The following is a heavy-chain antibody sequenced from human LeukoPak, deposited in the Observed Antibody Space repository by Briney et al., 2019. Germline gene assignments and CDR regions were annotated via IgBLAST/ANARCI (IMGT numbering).Heavy chain of an antibody. Sequence: SETLSLTCTVSGASINSDTYYRGWIRQPPGKGLEWIGTHSHSGSAYYNPSLRSRITMSLDTSENQLSLELYSVTTADTAIYYCARYQTGTMFAVWGQGTLVTISS. V-gene: IGHV4-39*07. J-gene: IGHJ4*02. D-gene: IGHD1/OR15-1a*01. CDR2: HSHSGSA. CDR3: ARYQTGTMFAV. CDR1: GASINSDTYY.